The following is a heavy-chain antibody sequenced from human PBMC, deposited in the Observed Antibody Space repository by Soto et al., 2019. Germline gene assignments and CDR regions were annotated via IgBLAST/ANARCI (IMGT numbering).Heavy chain of an antibody. CDR2: KWFFASGGNE. CDR1: GFTFSNYG. Sequence: VGALRLSCATSGFTFSNYGIHWVRQDPGKGLEWVAVKWFFASGGNEYYADSVKGRFAISIDDSEQTAYLEMKSLRAEDTAVYSCRGAPYSGARYYLELWRQETQVAISS. D-gene: IGHD1-26*01. CDR3: RGAPYSGARYYLEL. V-gene: IGHV3-33*01. J-gene: IGHJ4*01.